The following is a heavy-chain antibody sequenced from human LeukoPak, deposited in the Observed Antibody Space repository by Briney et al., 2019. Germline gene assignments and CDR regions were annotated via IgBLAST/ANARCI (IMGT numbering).Heavy chain of an antibody. CDR3: TTVSLEWTSFDY. V-gene: IGHV3-15*01. CDR1: GFTFSNAW. Sequence: TGGSLRLSCAASGFTFSNAWMSWVRQAPGKGLEWVGRIKSKTDGGTTDYAAPVKGGFTISRDDSKNTLYLQMNSLKTEDTAVYYCTTVSLEWTSFDYWGQGTLVTVSS. CDR2: IKSKTDGGTT. J-gene: IGHJ4*02. D-gene: IGHD3-3*01.